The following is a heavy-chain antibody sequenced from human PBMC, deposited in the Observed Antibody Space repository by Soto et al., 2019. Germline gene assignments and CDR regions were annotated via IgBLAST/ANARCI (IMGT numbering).Heavy chain of an antibody. V-gene: IGHV3-53*01. CDR2: IYSSGST. J-gene: IGHJ4*02. D-gene: IGHD3-22*01. Sequence: EVQLVESGGDLIQPGGSLRLSCAASGFTVSSNDMSWVRQAPGKELEWVSLIYSSGSTHYADSVKGRFTISRDNSKNTVHLQMNTLRAEDTAVYYCARRPLNSNGAYWGQGTLVTVSS. CDR3: ARRPLNSNGAY. CDR1: GFTVSSND.